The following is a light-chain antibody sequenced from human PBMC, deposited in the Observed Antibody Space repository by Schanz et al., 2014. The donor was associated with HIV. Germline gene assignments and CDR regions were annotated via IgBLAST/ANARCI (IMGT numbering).Light chain of an antibody. J-gene: IGKJ1*01. CDR2: NAS. Sequence: GDRVTITCRASESIYKWLAWYQQKPGKAPKLLMYNASSLESGVPSRFSGGGSGTEFMLFISSLQPDDFATYYCQQYKGYVRTFGQGTRVEV. V-gene: IGKV1-5*03. CDR1: ESIYKW. CDR3: QQYKGYVRT.